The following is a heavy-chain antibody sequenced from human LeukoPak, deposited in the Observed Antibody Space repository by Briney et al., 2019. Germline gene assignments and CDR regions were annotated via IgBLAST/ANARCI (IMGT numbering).Heavy chain of an antibody. CDR1: GFTFSNAW. D-gene: IGHD6-13*01. CDR3: TTGYSSTWPPHSPTDY. V-gene: IGHV3-15*01. Sequence: GGSLRLSRAASGFTFSNAWMSWVRQAPGKGLEWVGRIKSKTDGGTTDYAAPVKGRFTISRDDSKNTLYLQMNSLKTEDTAVYYCTTGYSSTWPPHSPTDYWGQGTLVTVSS. CDR2: IKSKTDGGTT. J-gene: IGHJ4*02.